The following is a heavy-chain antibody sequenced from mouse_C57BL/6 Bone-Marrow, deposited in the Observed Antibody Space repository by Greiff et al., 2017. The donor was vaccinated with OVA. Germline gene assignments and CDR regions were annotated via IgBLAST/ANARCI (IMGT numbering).Heavy chain of an antibody. Sequence: QVQLQQSGAALARPGASVTLSCKASCYTFTSYGISWVKQKTGPGLEWIGEMYPRSGNTYYNEKFKGKATLTADKSSSTAYMELRSLTSEDSAVYFCALGYAMDYWGQGTSVTVSS. CDR2: MYPRSGNT. V-gene: IGHV1-81*01. J-gene: IGHJ4*01. CDR1: CYTFTSYG. CDR3: ALGYAMDY.